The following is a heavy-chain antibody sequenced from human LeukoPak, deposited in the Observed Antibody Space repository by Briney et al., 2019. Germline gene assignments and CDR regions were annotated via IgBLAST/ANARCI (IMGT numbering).Heavy chain of an antibody. V-gene: IGHV3-23*01. J-gene: IGHJ4*02. CDR1: GFTFSIYA. Sequence: GGSLRLSCAASGFTFSIYAMSWVRQAPGKGLGWVSVISYSGGRTYYTDSVRGRFTISRDNSKNTVYLLMNRLRADDTAVYYCARDGNPYCSGGNCFLDHWGQGTLVTVSS. D-gene: IGHD2-15*01. CDR3: ARDGNPYCSGGNCFLDH. CDR2: ISYSGGRT.